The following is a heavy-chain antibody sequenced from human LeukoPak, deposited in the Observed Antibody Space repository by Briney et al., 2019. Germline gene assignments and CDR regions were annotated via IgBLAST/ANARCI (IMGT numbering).Heavy chain of an antibody. D-gene: IGHD3-3*01. CDR1: GYTFTDYY. V-gene: IGHV1-69-2*01. CDR2: VDPEDGET. CDR3: ASYVGYDFWSRPDGYFDY. Sequence: ATVKISCKVSGYTFTDYYMHWVQQAPGKGLEWMGLVDPEDGETIYAEKFQGRVTITADTSTDTAYMELSSLRSEDTAVYYCASYVGYDFWSRPDGYFDYWGQGTLVTVSS. J-gene: IGHJ4*02.